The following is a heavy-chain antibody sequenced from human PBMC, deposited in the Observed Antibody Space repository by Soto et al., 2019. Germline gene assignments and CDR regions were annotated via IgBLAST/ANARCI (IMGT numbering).Heavy chain of an antibody. J-gene: IGHJ5*02. V-gene: IGHV4-59*01. Sequence: PSETLSLTCTVSGGSISSYYWSWIRQPPGKGLEWIGYIYYSGSTNYNPSLKSRVTISVDTSKNQFSLKLSSVTAADTAVYYCARGSNILTGYYSKWFDPCGQGTLVTVSS. CDR3: ARGSNILTGYYSKWFDP. CDR2: IYYSGST. D-gene: IGHD3-9*01. CDR1: GGSISSYY.